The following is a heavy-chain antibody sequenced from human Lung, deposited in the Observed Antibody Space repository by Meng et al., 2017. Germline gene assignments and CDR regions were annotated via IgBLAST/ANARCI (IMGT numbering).Heavy chain of an antibody. Sequence: QVQVVQSGAEVKEPGASVKVACKASGYTFTTYGLSWVRQAPGQGLEWMGWISAYNGNTKYAQKVQGRVTMTRDTSTTTAYMELRNLRSDDTAVYYCVRGTPGRSYSDYWGPGTRVTVAS. D-gene: IGHD3-10*01. J-gene: IGHJ4*02. CDR3: VRGTPGRSYSDY. CDR2: ISAYNGNT. CDR1: GYTFTTYG. V-gene: IGHV1-18*01.